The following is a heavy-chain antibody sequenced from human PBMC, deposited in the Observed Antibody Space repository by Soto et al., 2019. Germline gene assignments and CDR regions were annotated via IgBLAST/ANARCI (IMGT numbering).Heavy chain of an antibody. CDR3: ASHYDYGDYYYYYGMDA. Sequence: ASVKVSCKASGYTFTSYYMHWVRQAPGQGLEWMGIINPSGGSTSYAQKFQGRVTMTRDTSTSTVYMELSSLRSEDTAVYYCASHYDYGDYYYYYGMDAWGQGTTVTSP. J-gene: IGHJ6*02. V-gene: IGHV1-46*03. CDR2: INPSGGST. CDR1: GYTFTSYY. D-gene: IGHD4-17*01.